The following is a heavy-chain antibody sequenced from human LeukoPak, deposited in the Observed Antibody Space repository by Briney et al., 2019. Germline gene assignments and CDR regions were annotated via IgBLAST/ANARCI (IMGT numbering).Heavy chain of an antibody. Sequence: GGSLRLSCAASGFTFSSYSMNWVRQAPGKGLEWVSYISSSSSTIYYADSVKGRFTISRDNAKNSLYLQMNSLRDEDTAVYYCARDAYYYILTGYHDDAFDIWGQGTMVTVSS. CDR2: ISSSSSTI. J-gene: IGHJ3*02. CDR3: ARDAYYYILTGYHDDAFDI. CDR1: GFTFSSYS. V-gene: IGHV3-48*02. D-gene: IGHD3-9*01.